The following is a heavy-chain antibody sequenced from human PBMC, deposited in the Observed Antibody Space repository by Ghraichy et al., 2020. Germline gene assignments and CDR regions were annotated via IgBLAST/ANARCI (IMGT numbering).Heavy chain of an antibody. CDR3: ARAGILWFGELLFDYWYFDL. J-gene: IGHJ2*01. CDR1: GFTVSSNY. Sequence: GGSLRLSCAASGFTVSSNYMSWVRQAPGKGLEWVSVIYSGGSTYYADSVKGRFTISRDNSKNTLYLQMNSLRAEDTAVYYCARAGILWFGELLFDYWYFDLWGRGTLVTVSS. V-gene: IGHV3-53*01. D-gene: IGHD3-10*01. CDR2: IYSGGST.